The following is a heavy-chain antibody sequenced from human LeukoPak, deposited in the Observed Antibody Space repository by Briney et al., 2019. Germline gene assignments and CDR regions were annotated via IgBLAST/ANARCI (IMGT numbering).Heavy chain of an antibody. J-gene: IGHJ4*02. CDR2: ISYDGSNK. V-gene: IGHV3-30*18. CDR1: GFTFSSYG. D-gene: IGHD3-3*01. Sequence: GGSLRLSCAASGFTFSSYGMHWVRKAPGKGLEWVAVISYDGSNKYYADSVKGRFTISRDNSKNTLYLQMNSLRAEDTAVYYCAKASHSLRFLEWSEGYYFDYWGQGTLVTVSS. CDR3: AKASHSLRFLEWSEGYYFDY.